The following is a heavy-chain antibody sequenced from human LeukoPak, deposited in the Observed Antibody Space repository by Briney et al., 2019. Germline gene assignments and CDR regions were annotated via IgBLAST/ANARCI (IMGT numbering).Heavy chain of an antibody. D-gene: IGHD1-26*01. J-gene: IGHJ6*03. Sequence: SETLSLTCTVSGGSSSSNYWSWIRQPPGKGLEWIGYIYYSGSTNYNPSLTSRVTISVDTSKNQFSLKLSSVTAADTAVYYCARERVGATIVGRRENYYYMDVWGKGTTVTVSS. CDR2: IYYSGST. CDR1: GGSSSSNY. V-gene: IGHV4-59*01. CDR3: ARERVGATIVGRRENYYYMDV.